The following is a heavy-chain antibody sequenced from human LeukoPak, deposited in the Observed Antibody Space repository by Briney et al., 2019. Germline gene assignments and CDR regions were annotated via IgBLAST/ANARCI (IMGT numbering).Heavy chain of an antibody. D-gene: IGHD3-16*01. CDR3: ARQNYGNPDY. CDR1: GFSYGNNW. Sequence: GGSLRLSCAASGFSYGNNWMHWVRQAPGKGLVWVSRVSGDGSITYYADSVKGRFTMSRDNAKNTLYLQINSLRVEDTAVYYCARQNYGNPDYWGQGTLVTVSS. CDR2: VSGDGSIT. V-gene: IGHV3-74*01. J-gene: IGHJ4*02.